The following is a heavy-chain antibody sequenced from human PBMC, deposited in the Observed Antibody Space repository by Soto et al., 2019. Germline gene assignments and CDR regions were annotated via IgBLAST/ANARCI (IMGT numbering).Heavy chain of an antibody. V-gene: IGHV1-18*01. D-gene: IGHD3-9*01. Sequence: QVQLVQSGAEVKKPGASVKVSCKASGYTFTSYGISWVRQAPGQGLQWMGWISAYNGNTNYAQKLQGRVTMTTDTSTSTAYMERRSLRSDDTAVYYCARVLAVILTGYLLLDAFDIWGQGTMVTVSP. CDR2: ISAYNGNT. CDR1: GYTFTSYG. CDR3: ARVLAVILTGYLLLDAFDI. J-gene: IGHJ3*02.